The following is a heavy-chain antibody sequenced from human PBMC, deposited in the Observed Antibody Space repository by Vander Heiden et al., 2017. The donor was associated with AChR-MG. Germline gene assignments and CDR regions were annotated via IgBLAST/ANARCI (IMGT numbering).Heavy chain of an antibody. CDR2: IKGSARST. J-gene: IGHJ3*02. CDR1: GFTFMNYG. V-gene: IGHV3-23*01. D-gene: IGHD6-19*01. Sequence: EVQLLESGGGLVQSGGSLRPSCEASGFTFMNYGMSWVRQAPGKGLEWVSSIKGSARSTYYADSVKGRFTISRDNSKNTLYLQMNNLGAEDTAVYYCAKVYSSGWYSAFHIWGQGTLVTVSS. CDR3: AKVYSSGWYSAFHI.